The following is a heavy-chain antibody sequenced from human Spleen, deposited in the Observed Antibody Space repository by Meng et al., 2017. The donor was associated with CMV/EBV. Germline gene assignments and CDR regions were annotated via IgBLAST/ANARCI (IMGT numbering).Heavy chain of an antibody. Sequence: WAASGFTFSSYARSWVRQAPGKGLEWVSAISGSGGSTYYADSVKGRFTISRDNSKNTLYLQMNSLRAEDTAVYYCAKDSLRGPHDYWGQGTLVTVSS. CDR1: GFTFSSYA. CDR3: AKDSLRGPHDY. V-gene: IGHV3-23*01. CDR2: ISGSGGST. D-gene: IGHD1-14*01. J-gene: IGHJ4*02.